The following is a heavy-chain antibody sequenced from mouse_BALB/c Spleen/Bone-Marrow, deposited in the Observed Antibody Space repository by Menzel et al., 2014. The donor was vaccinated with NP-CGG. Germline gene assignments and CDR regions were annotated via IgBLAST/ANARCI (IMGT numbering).Heavy chain of an antibody. CDR3: ARGGEIPYYAMDY. V-gene: IGHV1-26*01. CDR2: VNPNNGGT. CDR1: GYSFTGYY. J-gene: IGHJ4*01. Sequence: VQLQQSGPDLVKPGASAKISRKASGYSFTGYYMHWVKQSHGKSLEWIGRVNPNNGGTSYNQKFKGKAILTVDKSSTTAYMELRSLTSEDSAVYYCARGGEIPYYAMDYWGQGTSVTVSS.